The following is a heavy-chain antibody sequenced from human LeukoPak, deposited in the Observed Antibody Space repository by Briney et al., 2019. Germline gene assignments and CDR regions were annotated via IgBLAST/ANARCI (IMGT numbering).Heavy chain of an antibody. CDR3: ARVYGDFWSGYYPDY. J-gene: IGHJ4*02. CDR1: GYTFTSYG. D-gene: IGHD3-3*01. CDR2: ISAYNGNT. V-gene: IGHV1-18*01. Sequence: ASVKVSCKASGYTFTSYGISWVRQAPGQGLEWMGWISAYNGNTNYAQKLQGRVTMTTDTSTSTAYMELRSLRSDDTAVYYCARVYGDFWSGYYPDYWGQGTLVTVSS.